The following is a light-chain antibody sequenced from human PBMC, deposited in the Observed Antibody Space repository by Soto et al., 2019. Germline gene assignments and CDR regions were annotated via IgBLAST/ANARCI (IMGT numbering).Light chain of an antibody. CDR3: QHDNNWPLT. CDR2: GAS. V-gene: IGKV3-15*01. J-gene: IGKJ4*01. CDR1: QNINNK. Sequence: EIVVTQSPATLSLSPGQRATLSCRTSQNINNKLVWYQQKPGQAPRLLIYGASTRATGIPARFSGSGSGTEFTLTISSLLSEDFAVYSCQHDNNWPLTLGGGTKVEIK.